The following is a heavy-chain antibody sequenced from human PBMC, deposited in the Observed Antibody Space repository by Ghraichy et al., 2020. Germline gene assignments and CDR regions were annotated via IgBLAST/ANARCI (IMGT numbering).Heavy chain of an antibody. CDR1: GFTFSSYA. V-gene: IGHV3-23*01. Sequence: GGSLRLSCAASGFTFSSYAMSWVRQAPGKGLEWVSAISGSGGSTYYADSVKGRFTISRDNSKNTLYLQINSLRAEDTAVYYCANVPPPIYGMDVWGQGTTVTVSS. CDR2: ISGSGGST. CDR3: ANVPPPIYGMDV. J-gene: IGHJ6*02. D-gene: IGHD6-6*01.